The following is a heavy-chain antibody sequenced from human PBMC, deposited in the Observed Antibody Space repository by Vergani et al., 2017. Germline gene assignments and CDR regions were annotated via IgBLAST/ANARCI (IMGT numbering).Heavy chain of an antibody. CDR1: GFDFSSYI. J-gene: IGHJ3*01. D-gene: IGHD2-2*01. V-gene: IGHV3-48*01. CDR2: VSTGTKSQ. Sequence: EVQPVESGGGLVKPGGSLRLSCVVSGFDFSSYIMNWVRQAPGKGLEWVSFVSTGTKSQSYAESVKGRFTISRDSAKNSLYLQMDSLRAEDTAVYYCAREYSSTSGRAFDFWGQGTKVTVSS. CDR3: AREYSSTSGRAFDF.